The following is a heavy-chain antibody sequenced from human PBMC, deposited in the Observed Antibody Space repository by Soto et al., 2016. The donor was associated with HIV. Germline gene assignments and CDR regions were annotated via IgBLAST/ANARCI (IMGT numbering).Heavy chain of an antibody. J-gene: IGHJ4*02. D-gene: IGHD6-19*01. CDR2: INSDGITT. CDR3: ARGIAVAGTLPNY. V-gene: IGHV3-74*01. Sequence: EVQLVESGGGLVQPGGSLRLSCAASGFTFSNYWMHWVRQIPGKGLVWVSRINSDGITTDYADSVKGRFTISRDNAKNTLYLQMNSLRADDTAVYYCARGIAVAGTLPNYWGQGTLVTASS. CDR1: GFTFSNYW.